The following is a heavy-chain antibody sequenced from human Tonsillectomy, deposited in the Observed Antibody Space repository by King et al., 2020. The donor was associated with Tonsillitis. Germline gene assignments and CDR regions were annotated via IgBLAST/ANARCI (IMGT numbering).Heavy chain of an antibody. D-gene: IGHD3-10*01. J-gene: IGHJ4*02. CDR1: VGSISIYF. V-gene: IGHV4-59*01. CDR2: IFYTGST. Sequence: QLQESGPGLVKPSETLSLTCTVSVGSISIYFWTWIRQPPGKGLEWIGYIFYTGSTNNNPSLKSRVTISVDTSKNQFSLRLSSVTAADTAVYYCARAYYGSGSYLVYWGQGILVTVSS. CDR3: ARAYYGSGSYLVY.